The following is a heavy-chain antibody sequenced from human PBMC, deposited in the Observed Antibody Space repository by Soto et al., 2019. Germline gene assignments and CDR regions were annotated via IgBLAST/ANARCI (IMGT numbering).Heavy chain of an antibody. CDR1: GGTFSSYA. CDR3: ARSAFLYLDIVVVNGMDV. J-gene: IGHJ6*02. CDR2: LIPIFGTA. D-gene: IGHD2-15*01. Sequence: SVKVSCKASGGTFSSYAISWVRQAPGQGLEWMGGLIPIFGTASYAQKFQGRVTITADESTSTAYMELSSLRSEDTAVYYCARSAFLYLDIVVVNGMDVWGQGTTVTVSS. V-gene: IGHV1-69*13.